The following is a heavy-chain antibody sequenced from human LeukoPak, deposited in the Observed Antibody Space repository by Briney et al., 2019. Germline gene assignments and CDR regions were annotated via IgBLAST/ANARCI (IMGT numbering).Heavy chain of an antibody. CDR1: GFTFRDYG. CDR3: ASTQRGDYFDY. CDR2: IYSGGST. V-gene: IGHV3-66*01. D-gene: IGHD2-15*01. J-gene: IGHJ4*02. Sequence: GGSLRLSCAASGFTFRDYGMSWIRQAPGKGLEWVSVIYSGGSTYYADSVKGRFTISRDKSKNTLYLQMNSLRAEDTAVYYCASTQRGDYFDYWGQGTLVTVSS.